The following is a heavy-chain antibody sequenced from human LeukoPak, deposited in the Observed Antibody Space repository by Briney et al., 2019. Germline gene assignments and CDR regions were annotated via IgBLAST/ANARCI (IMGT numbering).Heavy chain of an antibody. J-gene: IGHJ4*02. Sequence: GGSLRLSCVAAGFTFGDYFMSWIRQAPGKGLEWLSFINSAGDNIYYADSVKGRFTISRDNAKKTLYLEVNSLRMEDTAIYYCATSRVFDYWGQGTLVTVSS. CDR1: GFTFGDYF. CDR2: INSAGDNI. CDR3: ATSRVFDY. V-gene: IGHV3-11*04.